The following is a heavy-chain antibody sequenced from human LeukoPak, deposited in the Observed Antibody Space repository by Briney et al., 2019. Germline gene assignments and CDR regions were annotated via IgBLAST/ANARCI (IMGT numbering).Heavy chain of an antibody. J-gene: IGHJ5*02. D-gene: IGHD3-10*01. V-gene: IGHV1-8*01. CDR3: ARRRHYGSGSKGWFDP. Sequence: GASVKVSCKASGYTFTSYDINWVRQATGQGLEWMGWMNPNSGNTGYAQKFQGRVTMTRNTFISTAYMELSSLRSEDTAVYYCARRRHYGSGSKGWFDPWGQGTLVTVSS. CDR2: MNPNSGNT. CDR1: GYTFTSYD.